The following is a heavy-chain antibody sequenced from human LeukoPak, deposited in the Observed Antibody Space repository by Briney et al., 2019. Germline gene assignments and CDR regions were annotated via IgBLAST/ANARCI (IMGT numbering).Heavy chain of an antibody. CDR3: ATAFGVVDFDY. D-gene: IGHD3-3*01. CDR1: GYSFTGYY. J-gene: IGHJ4*02. V-gene: IGHV1-2*02. Sequence: GASVKVSCKASGYSFTGYYMHWVRQAPGQGLEWMGWINPNSGGTNHAQKFQGRVTMTGDTSISTAYMELSSLTSDDTAVYYCATAFGVVDFDYWGQGTLVTVSS. CDR2: INPNSGGT.